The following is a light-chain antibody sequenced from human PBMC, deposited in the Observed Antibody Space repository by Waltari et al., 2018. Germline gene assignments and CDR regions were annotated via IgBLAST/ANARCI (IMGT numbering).Light chain of an antibody. Sequence: DIVMTQSPDSLAVSLGERATINCQSLTSVLDSSNNKNYLAWSQQKPRQPPKLLIYWASTRDSGVPDRFSGSGSGTDFTLTISSLQAEDVAVYYCQQYFRAPYTFGQGTKLEIK. CDR2: WAS. CDR1: TSVLDSSNNKNY. CDR3: QQYFRAPYT. J-gene: IGKJ2*01. V-gene: IGKV4-1*01.